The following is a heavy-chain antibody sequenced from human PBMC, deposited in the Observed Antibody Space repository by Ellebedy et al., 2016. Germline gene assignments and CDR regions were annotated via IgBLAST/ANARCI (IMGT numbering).Heavy chain of an antibody. CDR2: ISTTSNVI. CDR1: GFTFDDFY. Sequence: GGSLRLXXAASGFTFDDFYMSWIRQAPGKELEWVSYISTTSNVIYYADSVKGRFTISRDNTRNLLFLQMNSLSAEDSATYYCTRGVIPAAICPPSGYWGQGTLVTVST. CDR3: TRGVIPAAICPPSGY. D-gene: IGHD2-2*01. J-gene: IGHJ4*02. V-gene: IGHV3-11*01.